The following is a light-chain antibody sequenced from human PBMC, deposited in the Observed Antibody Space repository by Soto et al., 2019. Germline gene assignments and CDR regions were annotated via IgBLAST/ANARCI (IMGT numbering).Light chain of an antibody. Sequence: DIVITQSPDSLSVSLWEMATINCECIQSLLYSSNNKNYLAWYQQIPGQPPKLLSYWTSTRESGVPDRFSGSGSGTDFTLTISSLQAEDVAVYYCQQYYSTPLTFGGGTKVDIK. V-gene: IGKV4-1*01. J-gene: IGKJ4*01. CDR1: QSLLYSSNNKNY. CDR2: WTS. CDR3: QQYYSTPLT.